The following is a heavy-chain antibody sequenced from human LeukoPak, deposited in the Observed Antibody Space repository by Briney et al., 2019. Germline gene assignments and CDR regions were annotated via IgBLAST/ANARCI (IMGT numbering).Heavy chain of an antibody. J-gene: IGHJ4*02. CDR3: ARYYYGSGSYSFADY. V-gene: IGHV3-53*01. CDR1: GFTVSSNY. CDR2: IFSGGST. Sequence: GGSLRLSCAASGFTVSSNYMSWVRQAPGKGLEWVSVIFSGGSTYYADSVKGRFTIPRDNSRNTLYLQMNSLRAEDTAVYYCARYYYGSGSYSFADYWGQGTLVTVSS. D-gene: IGHD3-10*01.